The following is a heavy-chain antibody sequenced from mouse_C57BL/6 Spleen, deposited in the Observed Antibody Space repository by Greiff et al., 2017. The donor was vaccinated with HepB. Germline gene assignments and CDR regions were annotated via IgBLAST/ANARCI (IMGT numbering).Heavy chain of an antibody. CDR1: GYTFPSYD. CDR3: ARYNYSYAMGC. J-gene: IGHJ4*01. D-gene: IGHD1-3*01. V-gene: IGHV1-85*01. Sequence: VKLMQSGPELVKPVASVKLSCKASGYTFPSYDINWVKQRPGQGLEWIGWIYPRDGSTKYNEKFKGKATLTVDTSSSTAYMELHSLTSEDSAVYFCARYNYSYAMGCWGQGTSVSVSS. CDR2: IYPRDGST.